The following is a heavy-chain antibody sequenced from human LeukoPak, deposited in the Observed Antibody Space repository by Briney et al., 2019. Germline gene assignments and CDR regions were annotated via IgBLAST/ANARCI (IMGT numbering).Heavy chain of an antibody. Sequence: GASVKVSCKASGYSVTGHYIHWVRQAPGQGLEWMGWINPNSGGTNYAQRFQGRVTMTRDTSITTACMELSSLISDDTAVYYCARDGGGSSVDYWGQGTLVTVSS. J-gene: IGHJ4*02. CDR3: ARDGGGSSVDY. V-gene: IGHV1-2*02. CDR1: GYSVTGHY. CDR2: INPNSGGT. D-gene: IGHD4-23*01.